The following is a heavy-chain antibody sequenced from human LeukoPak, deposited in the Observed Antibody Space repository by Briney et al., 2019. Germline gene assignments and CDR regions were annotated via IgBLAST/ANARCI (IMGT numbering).Heavy chain of an antibody. V-gene: IGHV3-48*01. J-gene: IGHJ4*02. CDR3: ARVARGRLVLRYFDWLLPADY. D-gene: IGHD3-9*01. Sequence: GGSLRLSCAASGFTLSSYSMNWVRQAPGKGLEWVSYISSSSSTIYYADSVKGRFTISRDNAKNSLYLQMNSLRAEDTAVYYCARVARGRLVLRYFDWLLPADYWGQGTLVTVSS. CDR2: ISSSSSTI. CDR1: GFTLSSYS.